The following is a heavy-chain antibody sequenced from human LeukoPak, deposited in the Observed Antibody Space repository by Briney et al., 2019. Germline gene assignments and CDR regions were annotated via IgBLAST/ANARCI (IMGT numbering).Heavy chain of an antibody. CDR1: GGSISSSSYY. J-gene: IGHJ2*01. D-gene: IGHD6-13*01. V-gene: IGHV4-61*05. Sequence: SETLSLTCTVSGGSISSSSYYWGWIRQPPGKGLEWIGYIYYSGSANYNPSLKSRVTISVDTSKNQFSLKLSSVTAADTAVYYCARVYYSSSYDYWYFDLWGRGTLVTVSS. CDR3: ARVYYSSSYDYWYFDL. CDR2: IYYSGSA.